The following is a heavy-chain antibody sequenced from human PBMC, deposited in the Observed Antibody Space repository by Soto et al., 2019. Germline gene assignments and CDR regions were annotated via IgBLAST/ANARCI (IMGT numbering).Heavy chain of an antibody. Sequence: EVQLVESGGGLVQPGGSLRLSCAASGFTVSSNSMSWVRQAPGKGLEWVSVMYSGGSAYYADSVKGRFTISRDNSKNTLYLEMNSLRAEDTAVYYCARHGYSYGGGYFDYWGQGTLVTVSS. D-gene: IGHD5-18*01. CDR3: ARHGYSYGGGYFDY. V-gene: IGHV3-66*04. CDR2: MYSGGSA. J-gene: IGHJ4*02. CDR1: GFTVSSNS.